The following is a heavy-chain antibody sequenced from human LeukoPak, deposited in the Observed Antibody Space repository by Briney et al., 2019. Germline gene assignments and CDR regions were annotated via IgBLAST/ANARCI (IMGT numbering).Heavy chain of an antibody. CDR3: AKPSKPYGDFYYYMDV. J-gene: IGHJ6*03. D-gene: IGHD4-17*01. CDR1: GFTFINYW. V-gene: IGHV3-7*01. Sequence: GGSLRLSCSASGFTFINYWMSWVRQAPGKGLEWVANVKQDGSEKHYVDSVKGRFTISRDNGKNSIYLQMNSLRAEDTAVYYCAKPSKPYGDFYYYMDVWGKGTTVTISS. CDR2: VKQDGSEK.